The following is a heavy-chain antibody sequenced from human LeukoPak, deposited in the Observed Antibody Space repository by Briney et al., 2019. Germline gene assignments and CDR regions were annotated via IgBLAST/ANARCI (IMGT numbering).Heavy chain of an antibody. V-gene: IGHV3-21*04. Sequence: GGSLRLSCAASGFTFSSYSMNWVRQAPGKGLEWVSFIRSSSSYIYYADSVKGRFTIPRDNAKNSLYLQMNSLRAEDTAVYYCARSSIAARGWFDPWGQGTLVTVSS. CDR2: IRSSSSYI. J-gene: IGHJ5*02. D-gene: IGHD6-6*01. CDR3: ARSSIAARGWFDP. CDR1: GFTFSSYS.